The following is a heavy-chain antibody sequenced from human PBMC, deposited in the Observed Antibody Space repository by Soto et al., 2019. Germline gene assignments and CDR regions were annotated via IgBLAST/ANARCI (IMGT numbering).Heavy chain of an antibody. J-gene: IGHJ4*02. D-gene: IGHD1-20*01. Sequence: ASVKVSCKVSGYTLTELSMHWVRQAPGKGLEWMGGFDPEDGETIYAQKFQGRVTMTEDTSTDTAYMELSSLRSEDTAVYYCATAESNWNDVGYWGQGTLVTVS. CDR1: GYTLTELS. CDR2: FDPEDGET. V-gene: IGHV1-24*01. CDR3: ATAESNWNDVGY.